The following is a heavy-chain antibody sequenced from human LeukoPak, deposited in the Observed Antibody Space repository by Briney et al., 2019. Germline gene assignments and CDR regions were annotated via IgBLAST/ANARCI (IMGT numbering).Heavy chain of an antibody. D-gene: IGHD2-2*01. J-gene: IGHJ4*02. CDR1: GGSISSSSYY. CDR2: IHYSGST. Sequence: SETLSLTCTVSGGSISSSSYYWGWLRQPPGKGLEWLGSIHYSGSTSYNPSLKSRVTISVDTSKNQFSLKLSSVTAADTAVYYCARLGCSSTSCYGLRDFDYWGQGTLGTVSA. V-gene: IGHV4-39*01. CDR3: ARLGCSSTSCYGLRDFDY.